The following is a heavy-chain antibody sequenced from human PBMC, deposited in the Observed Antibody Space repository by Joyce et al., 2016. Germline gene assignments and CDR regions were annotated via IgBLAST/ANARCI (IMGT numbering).Heavy chain of an antibody. V-gene: IGHV3-30*01. D-gene: IGHD6-6*01. CDR3: ARDQGSSSLYVDY. J-gene: IGHJ4*02. Sequence: SRDNSKNTLYLQMNSLRAEDTAVYYCARDQGSSSLYVDYWGQGTLVTVSS.